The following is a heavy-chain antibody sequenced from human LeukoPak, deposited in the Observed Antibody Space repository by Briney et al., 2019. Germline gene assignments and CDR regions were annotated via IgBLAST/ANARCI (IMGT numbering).Heavy chain of an antibody. CDR1: XXXXXGXY. Sequence: TXXLTCAVXXXXXXGXYWSXIXQXPGXGXXWXXXINHSGSTNYNPSLKSRVTISVDTSKNQFSLKLSSVTAADTAVYYCARSAAIRSSWGQDAFDIWGQGTMVTVSS. D-gene: IGHD6-13*01. CDR2: INHSGST. J-gene: IGHJ3*02. CDR3: ARSAAIRSSWGQDAFDI. V-gene: IGHV4-34*01.